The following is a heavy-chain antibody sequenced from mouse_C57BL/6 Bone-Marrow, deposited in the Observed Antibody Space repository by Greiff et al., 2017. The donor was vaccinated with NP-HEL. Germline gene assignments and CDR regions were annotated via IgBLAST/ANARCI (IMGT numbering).Heavy chain of an antibody. CDR1: GYTFTDYE. D-gene: IGHD2-4*01. V-gene: IGHV1-15*01. CDR3: TTHYYDYDEGAFAY. J-gene: IGHJ3*01. CDR2: IDPETGGT. Sequence: QVHVKQSGAELVRPGASVTLSCKASGYTFTDYEMHWVKQTPVHGLEWIGAIDPETGGTAYNQKFKGKAILTADKSSSTAYMELRSLTSEDSAVYYCTTHYYDYDEGAFAYWGQGTLVTVSA.